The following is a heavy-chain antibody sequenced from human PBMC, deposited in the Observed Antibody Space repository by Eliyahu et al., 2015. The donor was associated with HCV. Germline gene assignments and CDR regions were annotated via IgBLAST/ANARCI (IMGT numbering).Heavy chain of an antibody. CDR2: IKQDGSEK. J-gene: IGHJ6*02. CDR3: ARDLNYDSSGYWYYYYGMDV. Sequence: VQPGGSLRLSCAASGFTFSSYWMSWVRQAPGKGLEWVANIKQDGSEKYYVDSVKGRFTISRDNAKNSLYLQMNSLRAEDTAVYYCARDLNYDSSGYWYYYYGMDVWGQGTTVTVSS. CDR1: GFTFSSYW. V-gene: IGHV3-7*03. D-gene: IGHD3-22*01.